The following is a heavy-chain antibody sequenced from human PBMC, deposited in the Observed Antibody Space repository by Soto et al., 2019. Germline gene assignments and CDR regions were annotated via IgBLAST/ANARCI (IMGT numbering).Heavy chain of an antibody. CDR1: GGNFTSYA. J-gene: IGHJ5*02. D-gene: IGHD6-13*01. CDR3: AKASGRSWYNWFDP. V-gene: IGHV1-69*13. Sequence: SVIVSCKASGGNFTSYAISWVRQAPGQGLEFMGGIVPLFGTTNYAHKFRGRVTVTADESTSTVYMEMSSLRSEDTAVYYCAKASGRSWYNWFDPWGQGTLVTSPQ. CDR2: IVPLFGTT.